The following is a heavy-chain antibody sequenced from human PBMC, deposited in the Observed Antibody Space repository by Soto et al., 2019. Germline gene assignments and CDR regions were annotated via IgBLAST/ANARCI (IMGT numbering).Heavy chain of an antibody. V-gene: IGHV3-30*18. CDR3: AKDPQDYYDGSGYYASFFDF. Sequence: GGSLRRLCEASGFPLSRMGMQWVRQAPGKGLEWVAVISYDGTNKYYVGSVKGRFTISRDNSKNTLYLQMNSLRAEDTAVYYCAKDPQDYYDGSGYYASFFDFWGQGT. J-gene: IGHJ4*02. CDR2: ISYDGTNK. D-gene: IGHD3-22*01. CDR1: GFPLSRMG.